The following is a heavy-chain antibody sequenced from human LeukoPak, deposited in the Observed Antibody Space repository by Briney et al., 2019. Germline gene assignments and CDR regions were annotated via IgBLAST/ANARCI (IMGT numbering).Heavy chain of an antibody. Sequence: PGGSVTLSCAASGLTLSSYAMSWVRPAAAKGRDWVSAISCSGGSTYYAPSVKGRFTISRDNSKNTLYLQMNSLRAEDTAVYYCAKDIGDGPPYGTDGWGQRTTVT. CDR1: GLTLSSYA. CDR2: ISCSGGST. V-gene: IGHV3-23*01. CDR3: AKDIGDGPPYGTDG. D-gene: IGHD2-21*01. J-gene: IGHJ6*02.